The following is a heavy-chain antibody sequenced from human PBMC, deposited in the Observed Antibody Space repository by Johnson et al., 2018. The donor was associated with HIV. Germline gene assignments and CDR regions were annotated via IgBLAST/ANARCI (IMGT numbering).Heavy chain of an antibody. CDR2: ISYDGGKK. J-gene: IGHJ3*02. Sequence: QVQLVESGGGVVQPGGSLRLSCAASGFTFSSYGMHWVRQAPGKGLEWVGSISYDGGKKYYADSVKDRFTISRDNSNNTLFLQMNSLRSEDTAVYYCASGPTPGVAARGALGGAFDIWGQGTMVTVSS. V-gene: IGHV3-30*03. CDR1: GFTFSSYG. CDR3: ASGPTPGVAARGALGGAFDI. D-gene: IGHD6-6*01.